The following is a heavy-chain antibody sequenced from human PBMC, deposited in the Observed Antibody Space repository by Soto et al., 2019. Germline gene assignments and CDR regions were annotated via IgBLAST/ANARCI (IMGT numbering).Heavy chain of an antibody. Sequence: EVQLVETGGGLVTPGGSLRLSCAASGFTFSSNSMNWVRQAPGKGLEWVSSITRSSNYMYYADSVKGRFTISRDNAKNSLYRQMSSLRAEDTAVYYCARERTRSCDFDYWGQGTLVTVSS. CDR2: ITRSSNYM. CDR3: ARERTRSCDFDY. V-gene: IGHV3-21*01. J-gene: IGHJ4*02. CDR1: GFTFSSNS.